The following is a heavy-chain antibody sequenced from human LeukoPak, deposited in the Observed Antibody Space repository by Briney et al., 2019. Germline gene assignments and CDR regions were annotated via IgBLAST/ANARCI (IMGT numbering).Heavy chain of an antibody. D-gene: IGHD3-22*01. CDR1: GGSFSGYY. CDR3: ARGAPGGYYRGWFDP. CDR2: INHSGST. J-gene: IGHJ5*02. Sequence: SETLSLTCAVYGGSFSGYYWSWIRQPPGKGLEWIGEINHSGSTNYNPSLKSRVTISVDTSKNQFSLKLSSVTAADTAVYYCARGAPGGYYRGWFDPWGQGTLVTVSS. V-gene: IGHV4-34*01.